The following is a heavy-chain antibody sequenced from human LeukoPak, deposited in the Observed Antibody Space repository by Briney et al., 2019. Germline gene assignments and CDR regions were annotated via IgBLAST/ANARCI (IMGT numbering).Heavy chain of an antibody. D-gene: IGHD3-22*01. V-gene: IGHV3-23*01. Sequence: PGGSLRLSCAASGFTFSSYAVSWVRQAPGKGLEWVSAISGSGGSTYYADSVKGRFTISRDNSKNTLYLQMNSLRAEDTAVYYCAKEGSDPYYYDSSGYHLPGNWFDPWGQGTLVTVSS. J-gene: IGHJ5*02. CDR1: GFTFSSYA. CDR2: ISGSGGST. CDR3: AKEGSDPYYYDSSGYHLPGNWFDP.